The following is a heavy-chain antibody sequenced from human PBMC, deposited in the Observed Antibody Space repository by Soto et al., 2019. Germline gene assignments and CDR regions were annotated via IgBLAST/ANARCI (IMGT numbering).Heavy chain of an antibody. CDR1: GVSFNNNG. V-gene: IGHV1-69*01. J-gene: IGHJ6*02. D-gene: IGHD3-10*01. Sequence: QVQLVQSGAEVKKPGSSVKVSCKTSGVSFNNNGIGWVRQAPGHGLEWMGGVSPPFRTSNYARKLQGRISITADASTGTVNMELSSLTSEDTAQYYCARVLYYGSGSYCPYGMDVWGQGTTVTVSS. CDR3: ARVLYYGSGSYCPYGMDV. CDR2: VSPPFRTS.